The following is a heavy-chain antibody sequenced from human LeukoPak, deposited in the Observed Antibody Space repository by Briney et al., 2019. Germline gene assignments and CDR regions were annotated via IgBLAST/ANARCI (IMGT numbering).Heavy chain of an antibody. CDR2: IIPIFGTA. Sequence: GASVKVSCKASGGTFSSYAISWVRQAPGQGLEWMGGIIPIFGTANYAQKLQGRVTMTTDTSTSTAYMELRSLRSDDTAVYYCTRRPFYYYYMDVWGKGTTVTVSS. V-gene: IGHV1-69*05. CDR3: TRRPFYYYYMDV. J-gene: IGHJ6*03. CDR1: GGTFSSYA.